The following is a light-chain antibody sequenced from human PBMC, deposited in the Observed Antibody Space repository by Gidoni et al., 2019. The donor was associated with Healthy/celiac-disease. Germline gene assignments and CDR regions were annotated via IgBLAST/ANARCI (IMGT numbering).Light chain of an antibody. Sequence: EIVMTQSPATLSVSAGERATLACRASQSVNSNLAWYQQKPGQAPRLLIDGASTRATGIPARFSGSGSGTEFTLTISSLQSEDFAVYYCQQYNNWPRTFXQXTKLXIK. CDR2: GAS. J-gene: IGKJ2*01. V-gene: IGKV3-15*01. CDR1: QSVNSN. CDR3: QQYNNWPRT.